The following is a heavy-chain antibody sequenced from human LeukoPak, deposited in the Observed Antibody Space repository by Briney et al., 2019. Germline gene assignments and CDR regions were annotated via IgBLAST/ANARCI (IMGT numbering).Heavy chain of an antibody. Sequence: GGSLRLSCAASGFTFDEYTMHWVRQAPGKGLEWVSGISWKSGTIGYADSVKGRFTISRDNAKNSLYLQMNSLRAEDTAVYYCARVRDGYNDAYDIWGQGTMVTVTS. J-gene: IGHJ3*02. V-gene: IGHV3-9*01. CDR1: GFTFDEYT. CDR3: ARVRDGYNDAYDI. CDR2: ISWKSGTI. D-gene: IGHD5-24*01.